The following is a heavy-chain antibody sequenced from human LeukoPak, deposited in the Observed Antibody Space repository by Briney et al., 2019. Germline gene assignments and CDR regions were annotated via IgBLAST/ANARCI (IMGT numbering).Heavy chain of an antibody. V-gene: IGHV3-7*01. Sequence: GGSLRLSCAASGFTFSNFWMDWVRQAPGKGLEWVANIKQDEREKYYVDSVRGRFTVSRDNAQNSLYLQMSSLRAEDTAVYYCARVRTAGTKYGMDVWGQGTTVTVSS. J-gene: IGHJ6*02. CDR1: GFTFSNFW. CDR3: ARVRTAGTKYGMDV. D-gene: IGHD1-1*01. CDR2: IKQDEREK.